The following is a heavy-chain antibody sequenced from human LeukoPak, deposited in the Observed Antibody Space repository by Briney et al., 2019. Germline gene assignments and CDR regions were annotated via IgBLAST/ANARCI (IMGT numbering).Heavy chain of an antibody. CDR2: INHSGST. J-gene: IGHJ4*02. D-gene: IGHD3-10*01. Sequence: PSETLSLTCAVYGGSFSGYYWSWIRQPPGKGLEWIGEINHSGSTNYNPSLKSRVTISVDTSKNQFSLKLSSVTAADTAVYYCARGRIMRYYHGSAAFGYWGQGTLVTVSS. CDR1: GGSFSGYY. V-gene: IGHV4-34*01. CDR3: ARGRIMRYYHGSAAFGY.